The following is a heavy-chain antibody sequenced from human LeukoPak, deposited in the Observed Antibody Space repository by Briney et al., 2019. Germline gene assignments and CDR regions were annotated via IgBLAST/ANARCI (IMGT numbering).Heavy chain of an antibody. CDR1: GFTFSSYW. D-gene: IGHD3-16*01. CDR3: ARGMSTGEY. Sequence: GGSLRLSCAASGFTFSSYWMSWVRQPPGKGLEWVANINQDGSEKYYVDSVKGRLTISRDNAKNSLYLQMNSLRAEDTAAYYCARGMSTGEYWGQGTLVTVSS. V-gene: IGHV3-7*04. J-gene: IGHJ4*02. CDR2: INQDGSEK.